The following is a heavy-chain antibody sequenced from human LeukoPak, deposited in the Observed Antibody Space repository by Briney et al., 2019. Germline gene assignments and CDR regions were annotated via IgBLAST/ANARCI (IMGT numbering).Heavy chain of an antibody. Sequence: PSDTLSLTCTLSGRSLSSYYWSWIRQPPAKGREWMGYNYYSWSTNYNPPLKSRVTISVDTSKNQFSLKLSSVTASDTAVYYCARCGGERWYFDYWGQGTLVTVSS. CDR2: NYYSWST. CDR1: GRSLSSYY. V-gene: IGHV4-59*07. CDR3: ARCGGERWYFDY. D-gene: IGHD4-23*01. J-gene: IGHJ4*02.